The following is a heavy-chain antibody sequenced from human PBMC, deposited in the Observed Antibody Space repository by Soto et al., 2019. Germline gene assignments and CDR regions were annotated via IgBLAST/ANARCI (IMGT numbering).Heavy chain of an antibody. J-gene: IGHJ6*02. V-gene: IGHV1-18*01. D-gene: IGHD3-16*01. Sequence: QVQLVQSGAEVKNPGASVKVSCKASGYTFTRYGIGWARQAPGQGLEWMGWINTYNGNTNYAQNVQGRVTLTTDTSESTAYMELRSLRSNDTAIYYCAMVDVYVTPNPQDVWGQGTTVIVSS. CDR2: INTYNGNT. CDR1: GYTFTRYG. CDR3: AMVDVYVTPNPQDV.